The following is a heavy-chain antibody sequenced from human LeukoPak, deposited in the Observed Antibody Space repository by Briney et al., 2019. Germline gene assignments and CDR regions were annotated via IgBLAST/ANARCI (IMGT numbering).Heavy chain of an antibody. CDR2: IYYSGST. CDR1: GFTVSSNY. D-gene: IGHD3-22*01. V-gene: IGHV4-39*01. J-gene: IGHJ4*02. CDR3: ARHDSSGYYRPLDY. Sequence: AGGSRRLSCAASGFTVSSNYMSGVRQPPGKGLEWIGSIYYSGSTYYNPSLRSRVTISVDTSKNQFSLKLTSVTAADTAVYYCARHDSSGYYRPLDYWGQGTLVTVSS.